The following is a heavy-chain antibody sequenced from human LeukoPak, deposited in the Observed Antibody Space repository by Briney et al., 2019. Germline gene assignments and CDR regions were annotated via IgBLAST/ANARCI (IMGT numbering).Heavy chain of an antibody. J-gene: IGHJ3*02. CDR1: GYSFTSHY. CDR2: INPSGTYT. V-gene: IGHV1-46*01. D-gene: IGHD1-1*01. Sequence: ASVKVSCKASGYSFTSHYMHWVRQAPGQGLEWLGLINPSGTYTLYAQKFQGRVTMTEDTSTDTAYMELGSLRSEDTAVYYCATDQNENWNDNAFDIWGQGTMVTVSS. CDR3: ATDQNENWNDNAFDI.